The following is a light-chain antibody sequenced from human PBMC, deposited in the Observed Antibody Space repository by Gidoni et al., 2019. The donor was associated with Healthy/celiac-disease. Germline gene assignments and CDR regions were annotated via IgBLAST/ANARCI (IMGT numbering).Light chain of an antibody. J-gene: IGKJ4*01. CDR1: QSVSSC. CDR2: DAS. Sequence: LTHSPATLSLSPGERATLSCRASQSVSSCLAWYQQKPGQAPRLLIYDASNRATGIPARFSGSGSGTDFTLTISSLEPEDFAVYYCQQRSNWPPRVTFGGGTKVEIK. CDR3: QQRSNWPPRVT. V-gene: IGKV3-11*01.